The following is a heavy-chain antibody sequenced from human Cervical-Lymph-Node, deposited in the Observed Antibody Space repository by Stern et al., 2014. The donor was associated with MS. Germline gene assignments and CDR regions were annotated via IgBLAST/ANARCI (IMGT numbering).Heavy chain of an antibody. D-gene: IGHD4-23*01. V-gene: IGHV4-59*08. CDR1: GDSISSYY. J-gene: IGHJ4*02. Sequence: VQLLESGPGLVKPSETLSLTCTVSGDSISSYYWSWIRQPPGKGLEWIGHVYYSGTTYYNPSLPGRVTLSVDTSKKQFSRKLNSVTAADTAVYYCARLSTVVDYWGQGTLVTVSS. CDR2: VYYSGTT. CDR3: ARLSTVVDY.